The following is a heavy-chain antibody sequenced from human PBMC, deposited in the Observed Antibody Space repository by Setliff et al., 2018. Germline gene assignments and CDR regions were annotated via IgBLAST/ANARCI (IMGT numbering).Heavy chain of an antibody. CDR3: ARSPAVLGIVYLDP. V-gene: IGHV1-18*01. J-gene: IGHJ5*02. CDR1: GYMFTTYG. Sequence: GASVKVSCKTSGYMFTTYGISWVRQDPGQGLEWMGWIRVYDGYTDYAQKFQGRVTITTDESTSTAYMELDSLRSEDTAVYYCARSPAVLGIVYLDPWGQGTLVTVSS. CDR2: IRVYDGYT. D-gene: IGHD2-15*01.